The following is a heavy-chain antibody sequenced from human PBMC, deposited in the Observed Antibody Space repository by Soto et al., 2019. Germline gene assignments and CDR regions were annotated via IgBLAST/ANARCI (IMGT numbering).Heavy chain of an antibody. V-gene: IGHV4-61*05. CDR2: IYYSGST. D-gene: IGHD6-6*01. CDR3: ARGRYSSSPGWFDP. CDR1: GGSISSSSYY. Sequence: SETLSLTCSVSGGSISSSSYYWGWIRQPPGKGLEWIGYIYYSGSTNYNPSLKGRVTISVDTSKNQFSLKLSSVTAADTAVYYCARGRYSSSPGWFDPWGQGTLVTVSS. J-gene: IGHJ5*02.